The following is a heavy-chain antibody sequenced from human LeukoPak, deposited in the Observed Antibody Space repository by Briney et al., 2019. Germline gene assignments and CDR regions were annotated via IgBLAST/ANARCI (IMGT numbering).Heavy chain of an antibody. V-gene: IGHV3-30*03. CDR1: GFTFSSYS. CDR2: ISYDGSNK. J-gene: IGHJ4*02. Sequence: GGSLRLSCAASGFTFSSYSMNWVRQAQGKGLEWVAVISYDGSNKYYADSVKGRFTISRDNSKNTLYLQMNSLRAEDTAVYYCARALFEDWAPDYWGQGTLVTVSS. CDR3: ARALFEDWAPDY. D-gene: IGHD3-3*01.